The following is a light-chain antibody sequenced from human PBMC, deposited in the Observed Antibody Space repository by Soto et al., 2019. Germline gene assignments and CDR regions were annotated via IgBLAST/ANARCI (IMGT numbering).Light chain of an antibody. Sequence: EIVLTQSPGTLSLSPGERATLSCRASQSVSSNYLAWFQQKPGQAPRLLIYAASSRATGIPDRFSGSGSGTDFTLTISRLEPEDFAVYYCQQYDRWPPYTFGQGTKLEIK. V-gene: IGKV3-20*01. CDR1: QSVSSNY. J-gene: IGKJ2*01. CDR3: QQYDRWPPYT. CDR2: AAS.